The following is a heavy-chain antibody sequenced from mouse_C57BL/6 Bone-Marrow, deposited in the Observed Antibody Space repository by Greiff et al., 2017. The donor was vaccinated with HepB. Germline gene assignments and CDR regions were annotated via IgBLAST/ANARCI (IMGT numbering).Heavy chain of an antibody. CDR2: IDPSDSYT. J-gene: IGHJ2*01. Sequence: QVQLQQPGAELVMPGASVKLSCKASGYTFTSYWMHWVKQRPGQGLEWIGEIDPSDSYTNYNQKFKGKSTLTVDKSSSTAYMQLSSLTSEDSAVYYCARTGYYDYDVFEYWGQGTTLTVSS. D-gene: IGHD2-4*01. V-gene: IGHV1-69*01. CDR1: GYTFTSYW. CDR3: ARTGYYDYDVFEY.